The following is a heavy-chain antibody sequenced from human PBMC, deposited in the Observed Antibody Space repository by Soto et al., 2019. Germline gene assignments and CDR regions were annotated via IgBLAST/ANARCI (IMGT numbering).Heavy chain of an antibody. J-gene: IGHJ5*02. CDR2: TIPIFGTA. D-gene: IGHD3-3*01. CDR1: GGTFSSYA. Sequence: ASVKVSCKASGGTFSSYAISWVRQAPGQGLEWMGGTIPIFGTANYAQKFQGRVTITADKSTSTAYMELSSLRSEDTAVYYCARDRSGYLRGWFDPWGQGTLVTVSS. CDR3: ARDRSGYLRGWFDP. V-gene: IGHV1-69*06.